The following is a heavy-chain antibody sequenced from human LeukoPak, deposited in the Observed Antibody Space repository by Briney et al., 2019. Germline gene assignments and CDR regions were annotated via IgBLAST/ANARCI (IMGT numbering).Heavy chain of an antibody. CDR3: AKDQGSGSYRSLDY. Sequence: GGSLRLSCAASGFTFSSYGMHWVRQAPGKGLEWVAFIRYDGSNKYYADSVKGRFTISRDNSKNTLYLQMNSLRAEDTAVYYCAKDQGSGSYRSLDYWGQGTLVTVSS. CDR2: IRYDGSNK. CDR1: GFTFSSYG. V-gene: IGHV3-30*02. J-gene: IGHJ4*02. D-gene: IGHD3-10*01.